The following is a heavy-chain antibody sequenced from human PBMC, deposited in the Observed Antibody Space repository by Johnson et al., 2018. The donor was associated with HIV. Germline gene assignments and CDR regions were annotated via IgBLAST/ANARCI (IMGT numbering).Heavy chain of an antibody. V-gene: IGHV3-66*01. J-gene: IGHJ3*02. CDR3: ARDRGGGSYNQNAFDI. CDR2: IYSGGRT. CDR1: GFTVSNNF. Sequence: VRLVESGGGVVQPGRSLRLSCAASGFTVSNNFMSWVRQAPGKGLEWVSVIYSGGRTYYTDSVKGRFTISRDDSKNTLYLQMNRLTAEDTAVYYCARDRGGGSYNQNAFDIWGQGTMVTVSS. D-gene: IGHD1-26*01.